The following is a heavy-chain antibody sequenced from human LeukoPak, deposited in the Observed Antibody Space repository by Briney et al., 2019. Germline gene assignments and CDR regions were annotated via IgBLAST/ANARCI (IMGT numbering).Heavy chain of an antibody. V-gene: IGHV3-33*01. J-gene: IGHJ3*01. CDR2: ILPDGSDK. CDR1: GFTLSRNG. CDR3: ARTARDSVFHR. D-gene: IGHD3-3*01. Sequence: GGSLRLSCAASGFTLSRNGRHWVRQAPGKGLEGVAVILPDGSDKYYADSVRGRFTISRENSKNTLYLQMNSLRAADTAVYYCARTARDSVFHRWGQGTMVTVSS.